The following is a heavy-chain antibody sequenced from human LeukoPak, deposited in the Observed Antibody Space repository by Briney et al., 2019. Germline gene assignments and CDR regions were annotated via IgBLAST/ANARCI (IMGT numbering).Heavy chain of an antibody. CDR2: INHSGST. D-gene: IGHD3-22*01. J-gene: IGHJ5*02. Sequence: SGTLSLTCAVYGGSFSGYYRSWIRQPPGKGLEWIGEINHSGSTNYNPSLKSRVTISVDTSKNQFSLKLSSVTAADTAVYYCARVRVITMFDPWGQGTLVTVSS. CDR1: GGSFSGYY. V-gene: IGHV4-34*01. CDR3: ARVRVITMFDP.